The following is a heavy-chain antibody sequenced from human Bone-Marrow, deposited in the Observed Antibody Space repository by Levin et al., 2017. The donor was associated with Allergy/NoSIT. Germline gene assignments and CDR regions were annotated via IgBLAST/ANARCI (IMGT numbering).Heavy chain of an antibody. V-gene: IGHV5-51*01. CDR1: GYSFTSYW. D-gene: IGHD2-15*01. Sequence: GESLKISCKGSGYSFTSYWIGWVRQMPGKGLEWMGIIYPGDSDTTYSPSCQGQVTISADKSISTAYLQWSSLKGADTAMYYCARRVVVDARAGDAFDIWGQGTMVTVSS. CDR2: IYPGDSDT. CDR3: ARRVVVDARAGDAFDI. J-gene: IGHJ3*02.